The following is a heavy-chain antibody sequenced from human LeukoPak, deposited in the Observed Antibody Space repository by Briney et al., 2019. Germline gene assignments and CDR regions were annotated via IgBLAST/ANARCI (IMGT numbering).Heavy chain of an antibody. J-gene: IGHJ3*02. CDR2: INAGNGNT. Sequence: EASVKVSCKASGCTFTSYAMHWVRQAPGQRLEWMGWINAGNGNTKYSQKFQGRVTITRDTSASTAYMELSSLRSEDTAVYYCASRAGDCSSTSCYGVAFDIWGQGTMVTVSS. V-gene: IGHV1-3*01. D-gene: IGHD2-2*01. CDR1: GCTFTSYA. CDR3: ASRAGDCSSTSCYGVAFDI.